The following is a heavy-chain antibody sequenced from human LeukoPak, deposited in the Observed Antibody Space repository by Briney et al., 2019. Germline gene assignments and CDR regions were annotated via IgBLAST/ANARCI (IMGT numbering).Heavy chain of an antibody. J-gene: IGHJ6*03. D-gene: IGHD3-10*01. V-gene: IGHV3-15*01. Sequence: GGSLRLSCAASGFTFSNAWMSWVRQAPGKGLEWVGRIKSKTDGGTTDYAAPVKGRFPISRDDSKNTLYLQMNSLKTEDTAVYYCTTVSSTRGGYYYYYYMDVWGKGTTVTVSS. CDR2: IKSKTDGGTT. CDR3: TTVSSTRGGYYYYYYMDV. CDR1: GFTFSNAW.